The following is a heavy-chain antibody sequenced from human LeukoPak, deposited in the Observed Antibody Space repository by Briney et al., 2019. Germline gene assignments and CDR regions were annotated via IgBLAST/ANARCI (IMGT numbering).Heavy chain of an antibody. J-gene: IGHJ5*02. CDR3: ARASYVLRFLDWFDP. Sequence: ASVKVSCKASGYTFTGYYMHWVRQAPGQGLEWMGWINPNSGGTNYAQKFQGRVTMTRDTSISTAYMELSRLRPDDTAVYYCARASYVLRFLDWFDPWGQGTLVTVSS. V-gene: IGHV1-2*02. CDR1: GYTFTGYY. CDR2: INPNSGGT. D-gene: IGHD3-3*01.